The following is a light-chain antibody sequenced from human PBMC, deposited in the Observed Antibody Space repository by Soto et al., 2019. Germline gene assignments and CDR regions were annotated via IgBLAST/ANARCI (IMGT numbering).Light chain of an antibody. CDR2: DVS. Sequence: QSALTQPASVSGSPGQSITISCTGTSSDVGGYNYVSWYQQHPGKAPKLMIYDVSNRPSGASNRFSGSKSGNTASLTISGLQAEDEADYYCSSYTRSSTLVVFGGGTTLTVL. CDR1: SSDVGGYNY. CDR3: SSYTRSSTLVV. V-gene: IGLV2-14*01. J-gene: IGLJ2*01.